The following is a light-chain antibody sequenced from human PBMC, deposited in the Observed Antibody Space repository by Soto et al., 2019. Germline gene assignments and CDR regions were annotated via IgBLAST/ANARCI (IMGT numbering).Light chain of an antibody. Sequence: SALAQPPSVSGAPGQKVTISCTGSSSNIGAGYDLHWYQQLPGTAPKLLLYGNINRPSGVPDRFSGSKSGTSASLAITGLQAEDEADYYCQSYDTSLSAYVFGTGTKVTV. CDR2: GNI. J-gene: IGLJ1*01. CDR1: SSNIGAGYD. V-gene: IGLV1-40*01. CDR3: QSYDTSLSAYV.